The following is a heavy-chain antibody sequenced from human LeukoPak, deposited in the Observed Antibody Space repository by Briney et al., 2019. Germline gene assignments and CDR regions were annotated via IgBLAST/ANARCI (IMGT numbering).Heavy chain of an antibody. V-gene: IGHV4-34*01. CDR2: INHSGST. J-gene: IGHJ6*03. Sequence: PSETLSLTCAVYGGSFSGYYWSWIRQPPGKGLEWIGEINHSGSTNYNPSLKSRATISVDTSKNQFSLKLSSVTAADTAVYYCARGRCSSTSCYAPFYYYMDVWGKGTTVTVSS. CDR1: GGSFSGYY. D-gene: IGHD2-2*01. CDR3: ARGRCSSTSCYAPFYYYMDV.